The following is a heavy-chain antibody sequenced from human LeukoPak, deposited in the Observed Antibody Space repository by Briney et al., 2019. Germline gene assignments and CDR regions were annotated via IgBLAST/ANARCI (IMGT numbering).Heavy chain of an antibody. CDR3: AKVPHYDFWSGYYSYLDY. CDR2: ISGSGDST. V-gene: IGHV3-23*01. CDR1: GFTFNSYG. J-gene: IGHJ4*02. D-gene: IGHD3-3*01. Sequence: GGSLRLSCAASGFTFNSYGMSWVRQAPGKGLEWVSGISGSGDSTYYADSVKGRFTISRDNSKNTLYLQMNSLRADATALYYCAKVPHYDFWSGYYSYLDYWGQGTLVTVSS.